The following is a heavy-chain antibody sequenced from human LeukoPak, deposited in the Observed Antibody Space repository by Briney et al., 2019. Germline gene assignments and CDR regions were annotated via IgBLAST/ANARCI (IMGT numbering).Heavy chain of an antibody. V-gene: IGHV3-48*01. Sequence: GGSLRLSCAASGFTFSSYSMNWVRQAPGKGLEWVSYISSSSSTIYYADSVKGRFTISRDNAKNSLYLQMNSLRAEDTAVYYCAREPLRGSFDHWGQGTLVTVSS. J-gene: IGHJ4*02. D-gene: IGHD1-26*01. CDR3: AREPLRGSFDH. CDR2: ISSSSSTI. CDR1: GFTFSSYS.